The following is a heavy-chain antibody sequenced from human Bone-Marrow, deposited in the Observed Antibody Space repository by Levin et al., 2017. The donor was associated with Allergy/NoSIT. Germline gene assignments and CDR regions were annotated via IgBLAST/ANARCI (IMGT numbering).Heavy chain of an antibody. V-gene: IGHV3-30-3*01. CDR2: ISYDGSNK. CDR3: ARGPSIAARPLYYYGMDV. Sequence: GGSLRLSCAASGFTFSSYAMHWVRQAPGKGLEWVAVISYDGSNKYYADSVKGRFTISRDNSKNTLYLQMNSLRAEDTAVYYCARGPSIAARPLYYYGMDVWGQGTTVTVSS. CDR1: GFTFSSYA. J-gene: IGHJ6*02. D-gene: IGHD6-6*01.